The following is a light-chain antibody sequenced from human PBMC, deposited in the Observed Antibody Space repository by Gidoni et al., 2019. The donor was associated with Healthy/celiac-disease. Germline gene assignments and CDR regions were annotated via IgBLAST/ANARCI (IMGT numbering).Light chain of an antibody. CDR1: SSNIGACYD. CDR2: GNS. V-gene: IGLV1-40*01. J-gene: IGLJ2*01. CDR3: QSYDSSLSGSV. Sequence: QSVLTQPPSVSGAPGQGVTISCTGSSSNIGACYDVHWYPQLPGTAPKLLIYGNSNRPSVVPDRFSGSKSGTAASLAITGLQAEDEADYYCQSYDSSLSGSVFGGGPKLTVL.